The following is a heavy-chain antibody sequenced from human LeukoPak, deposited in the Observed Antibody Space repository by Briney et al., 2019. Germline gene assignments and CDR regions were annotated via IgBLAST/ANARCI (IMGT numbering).Heavy chain of an antibody. CDR1: GYTFTSYG. Sequence: ASVKVSCKASGYTFTSYGISWVRQAPGQGLEWMGWISAYNGNTNYAQKLQGRVTMTTDTSTSTAYMELRSLRSDDTAVYYCARDSSPYIAAAGIQVAQVDYWGQGTLVTVSS. J-gene: IGHJ4*02. CDR2: ISAYNGNT. V-gene: IGHV1-18*01. CDR3: ARDSSPYIAAAGIQVAQVDY. D-gene: IGHD6-13*01.